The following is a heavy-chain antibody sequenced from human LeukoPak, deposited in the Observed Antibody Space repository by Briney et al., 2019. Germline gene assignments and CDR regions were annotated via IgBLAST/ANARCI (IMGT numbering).Heavy chain of an antibody. D-gene: IGHD6-13*01. CDR1: GFTFSSYS. V-gene: IGHV3-21*01. CDR3: ARDRAAGRPPYAH. J-gene: IGHJ1*01. Sequence: PGGSLRLSCAASGFTFSSYSMNWVRQAPGKGLEWVSSISSSSSYIYYADSVKGRFTISRDNAKNSLYLQMNSLRAEDTAVYYCARDRAAGRPPYAHWGQGTLVTVSS. CDR2: ISSSSSYI.